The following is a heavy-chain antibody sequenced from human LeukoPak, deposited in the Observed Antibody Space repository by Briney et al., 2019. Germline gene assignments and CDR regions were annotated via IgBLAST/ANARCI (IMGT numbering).Heavy chain of an antibody. CDR3: AKVGGYSISGQFDF. J-gene: IGHJ4*02. CDR2: ISGGGGST. CDR1: GFTFSSCA. Sequence: GGCLRLSCAASGFTFSSCAMSWVRQAPGKGLEWVSLISGGGGSTFYADSVKGRFTISRDNSKNTLYLQMNSLRAEDTALYYCAKVGGYSISGQFDFWGQGTLVTVSS. D-gene: IGHD3-22*01. V-gene: IGHV3-23*01.